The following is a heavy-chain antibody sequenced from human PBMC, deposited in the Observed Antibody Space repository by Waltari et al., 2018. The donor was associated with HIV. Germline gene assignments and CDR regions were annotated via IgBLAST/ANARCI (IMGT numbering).Heavy chain of an antibody. CDR1: GFTFSNYS. CDR2: ISSSSSYI. CDR3: ARLSREMFDY. V-gene: IGHV3-21*01. D-gene: IGHD3-16*02. Sequence: EVQLVESGGGLVKPGGCLRLSCAASGFTFSNYSMNWVRQAPGKGLEWVSSISSSSSYIYYADSVKGRFTISRDNAKNSLYLQMNSLRAEDTAVYYCARLSREMFDYWGQGTLVTVSS. J-gene: IGHJ4*02.